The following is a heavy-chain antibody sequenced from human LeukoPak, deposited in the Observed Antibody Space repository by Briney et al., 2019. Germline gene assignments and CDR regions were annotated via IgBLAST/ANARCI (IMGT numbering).Heavy chain of an antibody. J-gene: IGHJ4*02. D-gene: IGHD5-18*01. Sequence: GGSLRLSCAASGFTFSSYGMHWVRQAPGKGLEWVAVISYDGSNKYYADSVKGRFTISRDNSKNTLYLQMNSLRAEDTAVYYCAKDRGYSYGSLGYWGQGTLVTVSS. CDR3: AKDRGYSYGSLGY. V-gene: IGHV3-30*18. CDR2: ISYDGSNK. CDR1: GFTFSSYG.